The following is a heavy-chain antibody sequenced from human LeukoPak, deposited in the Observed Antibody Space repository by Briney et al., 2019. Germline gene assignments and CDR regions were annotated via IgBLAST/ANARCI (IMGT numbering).Heavy chain of an antibody. J-gene: IGHJ4*02. CDR3: ARELLYYYGSGSRTESLLDY. V-gene: IGHV1-46*01. Sequence: ASVKVSCKASGYTFTSYYMHWVRQAPGQGLEWMGIINPSGGSTSYAQKFQGRVTMTRDMSTSTVYMELSSLRSEDTAVYYCARELLYYYGSGSRTESLLDYWAREPWSPSPQ. CDR1: GYTFTSYY. D-gene: IGHD3-10*01. CDR2: INPSGGST.